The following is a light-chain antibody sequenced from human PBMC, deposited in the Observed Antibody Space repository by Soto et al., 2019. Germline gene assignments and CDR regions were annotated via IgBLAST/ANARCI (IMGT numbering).Light chain of an antibody. V-gene: IGLV2-14*01. CDR3: SSYTSSSTRLYV. CDR2: DVS. J-gene: IGLJ1*01. Sequence: QSALTQPASVSGSPGQSITISCTGTSSDVGGYNYVSWYQQHPGKAPKLMIYDVSNRPSGVSNRFSGSKSGNTASLTISGLRAEDEAEYYCSSYTSSSTRLYVFGTGTKLTVL. CDR1: SSDVGGYNY.